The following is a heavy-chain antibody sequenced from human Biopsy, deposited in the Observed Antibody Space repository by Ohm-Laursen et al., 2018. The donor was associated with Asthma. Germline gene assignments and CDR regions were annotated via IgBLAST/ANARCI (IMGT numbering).Heavy chain of an antibody. V-gene: IGHV1-18*01. CDR1: GYTFSSAG. D-gene: IGHD3-10*01. CDR2: ISVYNGNT. CDR3: ARAVDYSHYYGIDV. Sequence: ASVKVSCKTSGYTFSSAGITWARQAPGQGLEWMGWISVYNGNTKVAQKLQDRVTMITDTSTSTAYMELRSLRSDDTAVYFCARAVDYSHYYGIDVWGQGTTVTVS. J-gene: IGHJ6*02.